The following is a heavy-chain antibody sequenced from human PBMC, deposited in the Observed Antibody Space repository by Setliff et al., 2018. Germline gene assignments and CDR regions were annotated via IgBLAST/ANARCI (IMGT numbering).Heavy chain of an antibody. V-gene: IGHV3-21*04. Sequence: GGSLRLSCAASGFTFSSYAMSWVRQAPGKGLEWVSAIRSSNSYTNYADSVKGRFTISRDNAKNSLYLQMNSLRAEDTAVYYCARENYYVSSGYYYGVDYWGQGTLVTVSS. D-gene: IGHD3-22*01. CDR1: GFTFSSYA. J-gene: IGHJ4*02. CDR3: ARENYYVSSGYYYGVDY. CDR2: IRSSNSYT.